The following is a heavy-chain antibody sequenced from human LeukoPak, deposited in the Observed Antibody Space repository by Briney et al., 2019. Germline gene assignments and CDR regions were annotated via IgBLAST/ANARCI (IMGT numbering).Heavy chain of an antibody. Sequence: GGSLRLSCAASGFTFSTYWMSWVRQAPGTGLEWVANIKQDGSERYYVDSVEGRFTISRDNAKNSLYLQMNSLRAEDTAVYYCASDKAFSYEDYWGQGTLVTVSS. CDR2: IKQDGSER. CDR3: ASDKAFSYEDY. D-gene: IGHD5-12*01. J-gene: IGHJ4*02. V-gene: IGHV3-7*01. CDR1: GFTFSTYW.